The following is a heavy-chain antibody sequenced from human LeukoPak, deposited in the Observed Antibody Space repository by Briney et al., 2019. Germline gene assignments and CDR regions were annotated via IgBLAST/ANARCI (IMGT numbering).Heavy chain of an antibody. J-gene: IGHJ4*02. V-gene: IGHV3-23*01. CDR3: AKRSLYSFDY. D-gene: IGHD2-15*01. Sequence: PGGSLRLSCAASGFTFSSHAMSWVRQAPGKGLEWVSVIADSGGSTFYADSVKGRFTISRDNSKNTLYPQMNSLRAEDTAVYYCAKRSLYSFDYWGQGTLVTVSS. CDR1: GFTFSSHA. CDR2: IADSGGST.